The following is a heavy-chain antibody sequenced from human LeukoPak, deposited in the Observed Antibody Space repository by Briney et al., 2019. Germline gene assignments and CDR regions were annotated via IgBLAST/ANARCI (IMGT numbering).Heavy chain of an antibody. CDR1: GFIFSRYW. CDR2: INGDGSTL. D-gene: IGHD3-22*01. V-gene: IGHV3-74*01. CDR3: VRDFGESSGYYFGY. J-gene: IGHJ4*02. Sequence: GGSLRLSCAASGFIFSRYWMHWVRQAPGKGLVWVSRINGDGSTLSYADSVKGRFTTSRDNAKNTLYLQMNSLRAEDTAVYYCVRDFGESSGYYFGYWGQGTLVTVSS.